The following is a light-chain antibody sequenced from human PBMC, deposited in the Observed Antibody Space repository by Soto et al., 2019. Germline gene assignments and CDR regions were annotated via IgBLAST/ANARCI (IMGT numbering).Light chain of an antibody. Sequence: QSVLTEPPTVSAAPEQKVTISCSGSSSNIGGNSVSWYQQLAGTAPNLLIYDDNTRPSGIPDRFSGSNSGTAATLGITGVQTGDEADYYCGSWDSSLTAYVFGTGTKVTVL. CDR3: GSWDSSLTAYV. CDR2: DDN. CDR1: SSNIGGNS. J-gene: IGLJ1*01. V-gene: IGLV1-51*01.